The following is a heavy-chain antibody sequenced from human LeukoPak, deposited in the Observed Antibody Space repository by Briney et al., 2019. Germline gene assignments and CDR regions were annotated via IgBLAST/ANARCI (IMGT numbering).Heavy chain of an antibody. CDR1: GFTFSSYG. Sequence: GRSLRLSCAASGFTFSSYGMHWVRQAPGKGLEWVAVIWYDGSNKYYADSVKGRFTISRDNSKNTLYLQMNSLRAEDTAVYYCARADTAMDFDYWGQGTLVTVSS. D-gene: IGHD5-18*01. CDR3: ARADTAMDFDY. CDR2: IWYDGSNK. J-gene: IGHJ4*02. V-gene: IGHV3-33*01.